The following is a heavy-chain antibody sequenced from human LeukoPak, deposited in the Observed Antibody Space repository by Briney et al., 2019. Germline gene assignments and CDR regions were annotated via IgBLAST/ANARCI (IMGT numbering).Heavy chain of an antibody. CDR3: AKNIRGYSYSPYYYYYYMDV. Sequence: PGGSLRLSCAASGFTFSSYAMSWVRQAPGKGLEWVSAISGSGGSTYYADSVKGRFTISRDNSKNTLYLQMNSLRAEDTAVYYCAKNIRGYSYSPYYYYYYMDVWGKGTTVTVSS. CDR2: ISGSGGST. J-gene: IGHJ6*03. D-gene: IGHD5-18*01. V-gene: IGHV3-23*01. CDR1: GFTFSSYA.